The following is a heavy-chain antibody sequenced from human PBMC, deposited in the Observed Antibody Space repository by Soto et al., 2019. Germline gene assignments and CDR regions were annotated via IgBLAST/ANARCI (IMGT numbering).Heavy chain of an antibody. CDR3: AKGLWTVGHCTGGSCYDGMDV. CDR2: INPETGGT. V-gene: IGHV1-2*02. J-gene: IGHJ6*02. CDR1: GYTFADYY. D-gene: IGHD2-15*01. Sequence: ASVKVSCKASGYTFADYYVHCVREAPGQGLEWMGWINPETGGTSYAQKFQGRVTLSRDTSINTGYMELSRLESNDTAVYYCAKGLWTVGHCTGGSCYDGMDVWGQGTTVTSP.